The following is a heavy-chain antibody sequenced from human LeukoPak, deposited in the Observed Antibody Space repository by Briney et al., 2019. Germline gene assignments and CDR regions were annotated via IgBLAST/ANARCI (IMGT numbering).Heavy chain of an antibody. CDR1: GFTFSSYG. V-gene: IGHV3-30*02. D-gene: IGHD2-2*01. Sequence: PGGSLRLSCAASGFTFSSYGMHWVRQAPGKGLEWVAFIRYDGSNKYYADSVKGRFTISRDNSKNTLYLQMNSLRAEDTAVYYCAKDLVGYCSSTSCEGPFDIWGQGTMVTVSS. CDR3: AKDLVGYCSSTSCEGPFDI. CDR2: IRYDGSNK. J-gene: IGHJ3*02.